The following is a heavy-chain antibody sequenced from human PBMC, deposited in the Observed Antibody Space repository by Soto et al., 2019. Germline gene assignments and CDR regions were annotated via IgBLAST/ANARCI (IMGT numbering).Heavy chain of an antibody. CDR1: GGTFSIYA. D-gene: IGHD2-8*01. Sequence: GASVKVSCKASGGTFSIYAISWVRQAPGQGLEWMGGIIPIFGTANYAQKFQGRVTITADESTSTAYMELSSLRSEDTAVYYCARVGYCTNGVCPNWGQGTLVTVSS. CDR2: IIPIFGTA. V-gene: IGHV1-69*13. CDR3: ARVGYCTNGVCPN. J-gene: IGHJ4*02.